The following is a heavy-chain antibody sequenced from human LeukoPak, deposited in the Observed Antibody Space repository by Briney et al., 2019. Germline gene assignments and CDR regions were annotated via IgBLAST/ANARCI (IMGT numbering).Heavy chain of an antibody. CDR2: ISGSGDST. J-gene: IGHJ5*02. V-gene: IGHV3-23*01. CDR3: IGGYSSAWYNWFDP. D-gene: IGHD6-19*01. Sequence: PGGSLRLSCAASGFTFNNYAMSWVRQAPGKGLEWVSTISGSGDSTYYADSVKGRFTISRDNSKNTLYLQMNSLRADDTAVYYCIGGYSSAWYNWFDPWGKGTLVTVSS. CDR1: GFTFNNYA.